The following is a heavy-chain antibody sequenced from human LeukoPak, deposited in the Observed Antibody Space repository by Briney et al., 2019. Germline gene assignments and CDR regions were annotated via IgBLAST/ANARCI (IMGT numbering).Heavy chain of an antibody. V-gene: IGHV4-39*07. Sequence: SETLSLTCTVSGGSIRSGSYYWGWIRQPPGKGLEWIGEINHSGSTNYNPSLKSRVTISVDTSKNQFSLKLSSVTAADTAVYYCARAEGNGYCSGGSCYSSWFDPWGQGTLVTVSS. CDR1: GGSIRSGSYY. D-gene: IGHD2-15*01. CDR3: ARAEGNGYCSGGSCYSSWFDP. J-gene: IGHJ5*02. CDR2: INHSGST.